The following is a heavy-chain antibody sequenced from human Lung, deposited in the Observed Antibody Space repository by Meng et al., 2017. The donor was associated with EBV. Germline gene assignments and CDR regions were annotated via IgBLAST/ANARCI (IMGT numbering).Heavy chain of an antibody. J-gene: IGHJ2*01. D-gene: IGHD4-17*01. Sequence: QVRLRDPGPGRVKPSQTLSLTCTVSGGSVSSVGYYWTWIRQHPGKGLEWFGHIYYSGSTFYNPSLKRRVIISIDTSKNQFSLNLRSVTAADTAVYYCASLYGDSSVWYLDLWGRGTLVTVSS. CDR1: GGSVSSVGYY. CDR3: ASLYGDSSVWYLDL. V-gene: IGHV4-31*03. CDR2: IYYSGST.